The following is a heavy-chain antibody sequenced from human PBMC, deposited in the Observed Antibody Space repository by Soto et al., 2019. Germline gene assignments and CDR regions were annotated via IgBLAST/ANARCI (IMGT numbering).Heavy chain of an antibody. D-gene: IGHD2-15*01. CDR3: ARVPGYCSGGSCFGLAFDI. CDR1: GGSISSGGYS. CDR2: IYHSGST. V-gene: IGHV4-30-2*01. Sequence: SETLSLTCAVSGGSISSGGYSWSWIRQPPGKGLEWIGYIYHSGSTYYNPSLKSRVTISVDRSKNQFSLKLSSVTAADTAVYYCARVPGYCSGGSCFGLAFDIWGQGTMVT. J-gene: IGHJ3*02.